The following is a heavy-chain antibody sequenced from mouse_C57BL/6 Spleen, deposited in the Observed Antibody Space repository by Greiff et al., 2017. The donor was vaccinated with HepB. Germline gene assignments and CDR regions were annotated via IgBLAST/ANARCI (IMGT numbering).Heavy chain of an antibody. Sequence: VQLQQSGAELARPGASVKLSCKASGYTFTSYGISWVKQRTGQGLEWIGEIYPRSGNTYYNEKFKGKATLTADKSSSTAYMELRSLTSEDSAVYFCARKGAYYRNYVEDYWGQGTTLTVSS. CDR2: IYPRSGNT. D-gene: IGHD2-10*01. CDR1: GYTFTSYG. J-gene: IGHJ2*01. V-gene: IGHV1-81*01. CDR3: ARKGAYYRNYVEDY.